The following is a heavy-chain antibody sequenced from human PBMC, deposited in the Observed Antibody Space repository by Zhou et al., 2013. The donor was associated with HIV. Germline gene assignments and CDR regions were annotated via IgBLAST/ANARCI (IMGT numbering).Heavy chain of an antibody. J-gene: IGHJ3*02. CDR3: ARMSHGAFDI. CDR1: SDTFSYHG. CDR2: LVPLEGSGYKGTP. Sequence: QVQLVQSGAEMKKPGSSVTVSCKASSDTFSYHGINWVRQAPGQGLEWIGGLVPLEGSGYKGTPRYAHKFQGRVTITTDESTSTAYMELSSLRSEDTAVYYCARMSHGAFDIWGQGTMVTVSS. V-gene: IGHV1-69*01.